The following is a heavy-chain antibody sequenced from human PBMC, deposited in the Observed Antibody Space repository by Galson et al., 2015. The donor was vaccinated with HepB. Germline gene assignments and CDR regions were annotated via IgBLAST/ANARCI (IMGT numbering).Heavy chain of an antibody. CDR2: ISSSSSTI. D-gene: IGHD1-26*01. J-gene: IGHJ5*02. Sequence: SLRLSCAASGFTFSYFSMNWVRQAPGKGLEWVSHISSSSSTIYYADSVKGRFTISRDNAENSLYLQMNSLRAEDTAVYYCVREHSRVFDPWGQGTLVTVSS. CDR3: VREHSRVFDP. CDR1: GFTFSYFS. V-gene: IGHV3-48*04.